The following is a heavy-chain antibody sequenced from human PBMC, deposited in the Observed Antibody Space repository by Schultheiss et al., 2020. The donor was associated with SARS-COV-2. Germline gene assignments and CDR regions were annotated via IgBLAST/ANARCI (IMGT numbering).Heavy chain of an antibody. J-gene: IGHJ4*02. CDR3: TSSSWYLYFDY. CDR2: IRSKAYGGTT. V-gene: IGHV3-49*04. D-gene: IGHD6-13*01. CDR1: GFTFSSYS. Sequence: GGSLRLSCAASGFTFSSYSMNWVRQAPGKGLEWVGFIRSKAYGGTTEYAASVKGRFTISRDDSKSIAYLQMNSLKTEDTAVYYCTSSSWYLYFDYWGQGTLVTVSS.